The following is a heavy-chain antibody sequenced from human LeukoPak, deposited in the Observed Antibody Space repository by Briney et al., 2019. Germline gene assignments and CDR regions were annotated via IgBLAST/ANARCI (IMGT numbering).Heavy chain of an antibody. CDR3: AKERSSAYYYDSSGYFDY. J-gene: IGHJ4*02. V-gene: IGHV3-23*01. Sequence: GGSLRLSCAAPGFTFSSYAMSWVRQAPGKGLEWVSAISGSGGSTYYADSVKGRFTISRDSSKNTLYLQMNSLRAEDTAVYYCAKERSSAYYYDSSGYFDYWGQGTLVTVSS. CDR2: ISGSGGST. D-gene: IGHD3-22*01. CDR1: GFTFSSYA.